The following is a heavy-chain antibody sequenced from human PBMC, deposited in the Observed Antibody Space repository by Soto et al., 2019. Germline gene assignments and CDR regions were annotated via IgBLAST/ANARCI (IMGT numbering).Heavy chain of an antibody. CDR2: IKSKTDGGTT. Sequence: GGSLRLSCAASGFTFSNAWMNWVRQAPGKGLEWVGRIKSKTDGGTTDYAAPVKGRFTISRDDSKNTLYLQMNSLKTEDTAVYYCTTEPPYYYGSGSYYSQYYYYYGMDVWGQGTTVTVSS. J-gene: IGHJ6*02. CDR3: TTEPPYYYGSGSYYSQYYYYYGMDV. CDR1: GFTFSNAW. V-gene: IGHV3-15*07. D-gene: IGHD3-10*01.